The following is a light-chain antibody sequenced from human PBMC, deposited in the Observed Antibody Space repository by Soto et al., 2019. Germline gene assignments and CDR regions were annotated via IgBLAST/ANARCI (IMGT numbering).Light chain of an antibody. J-gene: IGKJ4*01. CDR2: GAS. CDR3: QQYKNWLALT. CDR1: QRVSSN. Sequence: EILMTQSPATLSVSPGERATLSCRARQRVSSNLAWYQQKPGQAPRLLIYGASTRATGIPARFSGSGSGTEFTLTISSLQSEDSAVYYCQQYKNWLALTFGGGTKVDIK. V-gene: IGKV3-15*01.